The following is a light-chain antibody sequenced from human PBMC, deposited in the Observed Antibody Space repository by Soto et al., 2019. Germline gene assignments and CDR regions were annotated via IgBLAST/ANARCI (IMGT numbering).Light chain of an antibody. V-gene: IGKV3-15*01. Sequence: EIVMTQSPATLSVSPGGRATLSCRASKSVATNLAWYQLIPGQPPRLLIYDASTRATGIPARFSGSGSGTEFTLTISSLQSVDFAVYYCQQCGGSPLFSFGPGTRVDI. CDR2: DAS. J-gene: IGKJ3*01. CDR3: QQCGGSPLFS. CDR1: KSVATN.